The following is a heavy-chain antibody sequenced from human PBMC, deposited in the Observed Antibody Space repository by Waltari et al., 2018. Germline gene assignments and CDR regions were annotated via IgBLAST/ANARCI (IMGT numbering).Heavy chain of an antibody. CDR3: ARWDSPGRYFGD. J-gene: IGHJ4*02. D-gene: IGHD1-20*01. V-gene: IGHV4-59*08. CDR2: IRHTGIT. CDR1: GVSINNHF. Sequence: QVQLQESGPGLVKPSETLSLTCSVSGVSINNHFCNWILQPPGKGLQWSGFIRHTGITKSNPSLKSRVTMAVDTSKSQFSLRLTSVSATDTAVYFCARWDSPGRYFGDWGQGTPVTVSS.